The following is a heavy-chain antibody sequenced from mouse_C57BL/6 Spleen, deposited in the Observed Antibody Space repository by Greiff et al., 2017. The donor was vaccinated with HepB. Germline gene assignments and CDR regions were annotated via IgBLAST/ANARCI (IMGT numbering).Heavy chain of an antibody. CDR1: GYAFSSSW. CDR2: IYPGDGDT. Sequence: VQLQQSGPELVKPGASVKISCKASGYAFSSSWMNWVKQRPGKGLEWIGRIYPGDGDTNYNGKFKGKATLTADKSSSTAYMQLSSLTSEDSAVYFCAREFATVAPFDYWGQGTTLTVSS. D-gene: IGHD1-1*01. V-gene: IGHV1-82*01. CDR3: AREFATVAPFDY. J-gene: IGHJ2*01.